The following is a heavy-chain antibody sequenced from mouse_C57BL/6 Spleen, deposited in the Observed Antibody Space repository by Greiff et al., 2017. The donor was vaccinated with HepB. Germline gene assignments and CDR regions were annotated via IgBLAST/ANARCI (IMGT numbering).Heavy chain of an antibody. J-gene: IGHJ2*01. Sequence: QVQLQQPGAELVKPGASVKLSCKASGYTFTSYWMHWVKQRPGQGLEWIGMIHPNSGSTNYNEKFKSKATLTVDKSSSTAYMQLSSLTSEDSAVYYCARRTAQASLFDYWGQGTTLTVSS. V-gene: IGHV1-64*01. CDR3: ARRTAQASLFDY. D-gene: IGHD3-2*02. CDR1: GYTFTSYW. CDR2: IHPNSGST.